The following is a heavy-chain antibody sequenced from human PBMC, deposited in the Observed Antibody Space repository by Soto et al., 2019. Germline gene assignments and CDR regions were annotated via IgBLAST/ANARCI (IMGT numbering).Heavy chain of an antibody. J-gene: IGHJ3*02. D-gene: IGHD2-21*02. Sequence: EVQLVESGGGLVQPGGSLRLSCAASGFTFSSYSMNWVRQAPGKGLEWVSYISSSSSTIYYADSVKGRFTISRDNAKNSLYLQMNSLRAEDTAVYYCARVFWDGAYCGGDCSDDAFDIWGQGTMVTVSS. CDR3: ARVFWDGAYCGGDCSDDAFDI. CDR1: GFTFSSYS. V-gene: IGHV3-48*01. CDR2: ISSSSSTI.